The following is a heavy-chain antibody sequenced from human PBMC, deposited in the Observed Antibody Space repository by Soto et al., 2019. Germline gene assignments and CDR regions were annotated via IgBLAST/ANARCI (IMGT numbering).Heavy chain of an antibody. J-gene: IGHJ6*02. Sequence: GGSLGLSCAASGFTFSSYAMHWVGRAPGKGLGGVAVISYDGSNKYYADSVKGRFTISRDNSKNTLYLQMNSLRAEDTAVYYCARDSWTGPHYDILTGYQYYYYYGMDVWGQGTTVTVSS. CDR1: GFTFSSYA. CDR2: ISYDGSNK. D-gene: IGHD3-9*01. V-gene: IGHV3-30-3*01. CDR3: ARDSWTGPHYDILTGYQYYYYYGMDV.